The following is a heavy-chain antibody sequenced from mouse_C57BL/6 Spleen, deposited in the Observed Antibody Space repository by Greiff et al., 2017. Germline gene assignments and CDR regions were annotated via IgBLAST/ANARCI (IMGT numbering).Heavy chain of an antibody. CDR3: ARESWDAFDY. J-gene: IGHJ2*01. D-gene: IGHD4-1*01. CDR1: GFTFSSYG. CDR2: ISSGGSYT. Sequence: EVKLVESGGDLVKPGGSLKLSCAASGFTFSSYGMSWVRQTPDKRLEWVATISSGGSYTYYPDSVKGRFTISRDNAKNTLYLQMSSLKSEDTAMYYCARESWDAFDYWGQGTTLTVSS. V-gene: IGHV5-6*01.